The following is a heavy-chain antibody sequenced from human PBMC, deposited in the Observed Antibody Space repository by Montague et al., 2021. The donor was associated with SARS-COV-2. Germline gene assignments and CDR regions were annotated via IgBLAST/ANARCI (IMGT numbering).Heavy chain of an antibody. CDR1: AGSISSGCYY. D-gene: IGHD3-3*01. V-gene: IGHV4-31*03. CDR3: ARSSALSITIFEVSNTYCSFDF. Sequence: TLSLTCTVSAGSISSGCYYWSWIRQHPGKGLEWIGYIYYSGGTYYNPSLKSRVTISVDTSKNQFSLKLSSVTAADTAVYYCARSSALSITIFEVSNTYCSFDFWGRGTLVSVSS. CDR2: IYYSGGT. J-gene: IGHJ2*01.